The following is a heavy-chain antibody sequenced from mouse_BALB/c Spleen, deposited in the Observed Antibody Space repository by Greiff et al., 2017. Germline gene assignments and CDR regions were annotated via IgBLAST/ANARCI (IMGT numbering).Heavy chain of an antibody. Sequence: QVQLKQSGPELVKPGASVKISCKASGYAFSSSWMNWVKQRPGQGLEWIGRIYPGDGDTNYNGKFKGKATLTADKSSSTAYMQLSSLTSVDSAVYFCARDYGSSQSRYSYFDVWGAGTTVTVSS. V-gene: IGHV1-82*01. D-gene: IGHD1-1*01. J-gene: IGHJ1*01. CDR2: IYPGDGDT. CDR1: GYAFSSSW. CDR3: ARDYGSSQSRYSYFDV.